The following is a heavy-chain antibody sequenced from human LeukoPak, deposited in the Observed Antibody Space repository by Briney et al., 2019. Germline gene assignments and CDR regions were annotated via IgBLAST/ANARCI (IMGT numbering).Heavy chain of an antibody. Sequence: PGGSLRLSCAASGFTFSGYILNWVRQVPGKGLEWVSSISSSTTYIYYADSVKGRFTISRDNAKNSLYLQMNSLRAEDTAVYYCARSGHYFDYASDIWGQGTRVTVSS. CDR3: ARSGHYFDYASDI. J-gene: IGHJ3*02. CDR1: GFTFSGYI. D-gene: IGHD3-22*01. V-gene: IGHV3-21*01. CDR2: ISSSTTYI.